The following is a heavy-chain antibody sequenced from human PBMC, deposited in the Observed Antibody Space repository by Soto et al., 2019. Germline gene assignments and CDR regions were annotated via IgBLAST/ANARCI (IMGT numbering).Heavy chain of an antibody. CDR3: XRXXXXXXXXYGLGY. Sequence: EVQLVESGGGLVKPGGSLRLSCAASGFTFSSYSMNWVRQAPGKGLEWVSSISSSSSYIYYADSVKGRFTISRDNAKNSLYLQMNSLRAEDTAVYYCXRXXXXXXXXYGLGYWGQGTLVTVSS. V-gene: IGHV3-21*01. J-gene: IGHJ4*02. CDR2: ISSSSSYI. CDR1: GFTFSSYS. D-gene: IGHD3-16*01.